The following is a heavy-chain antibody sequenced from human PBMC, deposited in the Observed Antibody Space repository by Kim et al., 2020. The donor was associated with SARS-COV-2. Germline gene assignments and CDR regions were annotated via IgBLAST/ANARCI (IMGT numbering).Heavy chain of an antibody. D-gene: IGHD2-2*01. Sequence: SVKGRFPISRDNSKKTLYLQMNSLRAEDTAIYYCAKGRCSSSSCYCGMDVWGQGTTVTVSS. CDR3: AKGRCSSSSCYCGMDV. V-gene: IGHV3-23*01. J-gene: IGHJ6*02.